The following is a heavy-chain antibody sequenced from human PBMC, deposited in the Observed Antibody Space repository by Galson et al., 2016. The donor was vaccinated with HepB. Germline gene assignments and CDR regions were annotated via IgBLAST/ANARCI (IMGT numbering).Heavy chain of an antibody. Sequence: ETLSLTCAVSVDSISSTYWWTWVRQPPRKGLEWIGEIHHGGTTHYNPSLKSRVTISVDKSKNQFSLMLTSVTDADTAVYYCARNGVGLRPGYQFDPWGQGILVTVSS. D-gene: IGHD2-8*01. CDR2: IHHGGTT. CDR1: VDSISSTYW. CDR3: ARNGVGLRPGYQFDP. J-gene: IGHJ5*02. V-gene: IGHV4-4*02.